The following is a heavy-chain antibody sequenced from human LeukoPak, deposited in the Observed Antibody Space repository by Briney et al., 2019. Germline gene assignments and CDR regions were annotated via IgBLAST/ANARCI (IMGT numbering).Heavy chain of an antibody. J-gene: IGHJ4*02. CDR3: ARQRAGFTVTTSDY. CDR2: ISSSSSTI. D-gene: IGHD4-17*01. Sequence: GGSLRLSCAASGFIFTSYSMNWARQAPGKGLEWVSYISSSSSTIYYADSVKGRFTISRDNAKNSLYLQMNSLRAEDTAVYYCARQRAGFTVTTSDYWGQGTLVTVSS. V-gene: IGHV3-48*01. CDR1: GFIFTSYS.